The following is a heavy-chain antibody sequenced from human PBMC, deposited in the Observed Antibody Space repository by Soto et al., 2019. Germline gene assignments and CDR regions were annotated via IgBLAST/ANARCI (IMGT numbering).Heavy chain of an antibody. D-gene: IGHD2-21*02. CDR1: GGSISSGDYY. CDR2: IYYSGST. J-gene: IGHJ5*02. CDR3: AREFLETDNWFDP. V-gene: IGHV4-61*08. Sequence: ASETLSLTCTVSGGSISSGDYYWSWIRQPPGKGLEWIGYIYYSGSTNYNPSLKSRVTISVDTSKNQFSLKLSSVTAADTAVYYCAREFLETDNWFDPWGQGTLVTVSS.